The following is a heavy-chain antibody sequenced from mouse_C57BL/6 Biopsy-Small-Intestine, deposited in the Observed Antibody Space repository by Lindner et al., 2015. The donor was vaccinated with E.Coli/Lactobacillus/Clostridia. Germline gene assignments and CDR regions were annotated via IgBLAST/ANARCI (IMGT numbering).Heavy chain of an antibody. CDR2: ISVYNGDR. Sequence: SVKVSCKASGYPFTSYIISWVRQAPGQGLEWMGWISVYNGDRKYAQKFQDRVTMTTDISTDTAYMEIRSLRSDDTAVYYCARKHGYYYYGDVWGRGTTVTVSS. CDR3: ARKHGYYYYGDV. V-gene: IGHV1-4*01. D-gene: IGHD1-1*02. CDR1: GYPFTSYI. J-gene: IGHJ1*03.